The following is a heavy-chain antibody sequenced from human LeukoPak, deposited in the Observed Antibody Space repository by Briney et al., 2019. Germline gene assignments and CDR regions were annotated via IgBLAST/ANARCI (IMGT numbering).Heavy chain of an antibody. D-gene: IGHD2-2*01. V-gene: IGHV3-23*01. CDR1: GFTSSSYA. CDR2: IRSSGGTT. J-gene: IGHJ4*02. CDR3: AKGYSTSCLPLFDF. Sequence: GSLRLSCAASGFTSSSYAMSWVRQAPGKGLEWVSAIRSSGGTTYYAASAKGRFTISRDDSKNTLYLQLNSLTAEDTAAYYCAKGYSTSCLPLFDFEGQGNLITVTA.